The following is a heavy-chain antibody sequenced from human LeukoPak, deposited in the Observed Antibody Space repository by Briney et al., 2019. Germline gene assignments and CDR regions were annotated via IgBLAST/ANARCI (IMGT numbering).Heavy chain of an antibody. J-gene: IGHJ4*02. CDR1: GYSISSGYY. V-gene: IGHV4-38-2*02. Sequence: SETLSLTCTVSGYSISSGYYWSWIRQPPGKGLEWIGYIYHSGSTYYNPSLKSRVTISVDRSKNQFSLKLSSVTAADTAVYYCATSDLAGYFDYWGQGTLVTVSS. CDR3: ATSDLAGYFDY. CDR2: IYHSGST.